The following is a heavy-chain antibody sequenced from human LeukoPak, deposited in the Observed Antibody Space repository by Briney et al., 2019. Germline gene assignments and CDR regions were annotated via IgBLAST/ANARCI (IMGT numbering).Heavy chain of an antibody. D-gene: IGHD3-22*01. V-gene: IGHV1-69*13. CDR2: IIPIFGTA. Sequence: ASVKVSCKASGYTFTSYAISWVRQAPGQGLEWMGGIIPIFGTANYAQKFQGRVTITADESTSTAYMELRSLRSDDTAVYYCARATYYYDSSGYFFAPNWFDPWGQGTLVTVSS. J-gene: IGHJ5*02. CDR1: GYTFTSYA. CDR3: ARATYYYDSSGYFFAPNWFDP.